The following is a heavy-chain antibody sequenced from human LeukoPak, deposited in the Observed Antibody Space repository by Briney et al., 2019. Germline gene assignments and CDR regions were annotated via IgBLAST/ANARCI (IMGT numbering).Heavy chain of an antibody. J-gene: IGHJ6*04. CDR3: AELGITMIGGV. Sequence: GGSLSLSCAASGLTFSSYEMKWVRQAPGKGLEGVSYISSSGSTIYYADSVKGRFTISRDNAKNSLYLQMNSLRAEDTAVYYCAELGITMIGGVWGKGTTVTISS. CDR1: GLTFSSYE. V-gene: IGHV3-48*03. D-gene: IGHD3-10*02. CDR2: ISSSGSTI.